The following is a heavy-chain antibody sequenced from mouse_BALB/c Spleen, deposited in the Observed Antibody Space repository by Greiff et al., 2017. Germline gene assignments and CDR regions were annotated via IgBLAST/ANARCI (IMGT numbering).Heavy chain of an antibody. V-gene: IGHV2-9*02. Sequence: VKLQESGPGLVAPSQSLSITCTVSGFSLTSYGVHWVRQPPGKGLEWLGVIWAGGSTNYNSALMSRLSISKDNSKSQVFLKMNSLQTDDTAMYYCARDTDYWFAYWGQGTLVTVSA. CDR2: IWAGGST. CDR3: ARDTDYWFAY. CDR1: GFSLTSYG. J-gene: IGHJ3*01. D-gene: IGHD2-13*01.